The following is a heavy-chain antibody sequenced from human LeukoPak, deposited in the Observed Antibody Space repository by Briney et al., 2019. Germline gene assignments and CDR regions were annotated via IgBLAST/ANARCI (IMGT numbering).Heavy chain of an antibody. V-gene: IGHV3-23*01. Sequence: GGSLRLSCAASGFTFSSYAMNWVRHAPGKGLEWVSGISGSGGSTYYADSVKGRFTISRDNSKNTLYLQMNSLTVEDTAVYYCAKHYDFWSGPDYWGQGTLVTVSS. J-gene: IGHJ4*02. CDR3: AKHYDFWSGPDY. CDR1: GFTFSSYA. CDR2: ISGSGGST. D-gene: IGHD3-3*01.